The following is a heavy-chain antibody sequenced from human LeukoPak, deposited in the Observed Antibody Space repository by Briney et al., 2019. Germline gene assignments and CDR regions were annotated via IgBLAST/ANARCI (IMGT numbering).Heavy chain of an antibody. CDR3: ARVRQGGRYFDY. D-gene: IGHD2-15*01. J-gene: IGHJ4*02. V-gene: IGHV1-69*05. CDR2: IIPIFGTA. Sequence: ASVKVSCKASGGTFSSYAISWVRQAPGQGLEWMGGIIPIFGTANYAQKFQGRVTITTDESTSTAYMELSSLRSEDTAVYYCARVRQGGRYFDYWGQGTLVTVSS. CDR1: GGTFSSYA.